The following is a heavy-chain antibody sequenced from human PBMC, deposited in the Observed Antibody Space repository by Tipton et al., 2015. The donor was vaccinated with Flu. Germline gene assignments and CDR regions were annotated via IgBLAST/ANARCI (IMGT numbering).Heavy chain of an antibody. D-gene: IGHD1-26*01. Sequence: TLFLTCTVSGGSISSYYWSWIRQPPGKGLEWIGYIYYSGSTNYNPSLKSRVTISVDTSKNQFSLKLSPVTAADTAAYYCARASRGWLGATPDAFDIWGQGTMVTVSS. J-gene: IGHJ3*02. CDR2: IYYSGST. CDR1: GGSISSYY. V-gene: IGHV4-59*01. CDR3: ARASRGWLGATPDAFDI.